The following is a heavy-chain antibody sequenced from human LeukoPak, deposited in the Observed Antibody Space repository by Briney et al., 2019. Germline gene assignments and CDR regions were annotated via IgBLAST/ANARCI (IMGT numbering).Heavy chain of an antibody. CDR1: GGSISSGGYY. D-gene: IGHD5-18*01. CDR2: IYYSGST. Sequence: SETLSLTCTVSGGSISSGGYYWSWIRQHPGKGLEWIGYIYYSGSTYYNPSLKSRVTISVDTPKDQFSLKLSSVTAADTAVYYCARNLVDTAMVDAFDIWGQGTMVTVSS. J-gene: IGHJ3*02. V-gene: IGHV4-31*03. CDR3: ARNLVDTAMVDAFDI.